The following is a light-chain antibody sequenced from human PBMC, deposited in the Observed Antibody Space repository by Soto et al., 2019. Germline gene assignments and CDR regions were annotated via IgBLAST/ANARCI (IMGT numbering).Light chain of an antibody. CDR2: DVN. Sequence: QSALTQPRSVSGSPGQSVTISCTGTSSDVGGFNYVSWYQHHPGKAPKLIIYDVNERPSGVPDRFSGSKSGNTASLTISGLQAEDDTDYYCCSYAGDYSLIFGGGTKVT. J-gene: IGLJ2*01. V-gene: IGLV2-11*01. CDR1: SSDVGGFNY. CDR3: CSYAGDYSLI.